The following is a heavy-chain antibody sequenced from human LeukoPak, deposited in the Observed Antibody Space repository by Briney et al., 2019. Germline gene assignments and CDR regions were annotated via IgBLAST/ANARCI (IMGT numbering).Heavy chain of an antibody. D-gene: IGHD3-16*01. CDR2: INSDSSLM. CDR1: GFTFSSYS. Sequence: GGSLRLSCAASGFTFSSYSMNWVRQAPGKGLEWVSSINSDSSLMYYAESVKGRFTISRDNARKSLYLQMNSLRAEDTAVYYCIRDLFDDYSLDYWGQGALVTVSS. CDR3: IRDLFDDYSLDY. J-gene: IGHJ4*02. V-gene: IGHV3-21*01.